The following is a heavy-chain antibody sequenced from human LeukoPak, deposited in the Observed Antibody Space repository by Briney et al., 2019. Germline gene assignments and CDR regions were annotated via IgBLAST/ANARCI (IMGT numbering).Heavy chain of an antibody. CDR2: INSDGSST. CDR3: ARADDSTFPHYYYMDV. J-gene: IGHJ6*03. D-gene: IGHD5-18*01. CDR1: GFTFSSYW. V-gene: IGHV3-74*01. Sequence: GGSLRLSCAASGFTFSSYWMHWVRQAPGKGLVWVSRINSDGSSTSYADSVKGRFTISRDNAKNTLYLQMNSLRAEDTAVYYCARADDSTFPHYYYMDVWGKGTTVTISS.